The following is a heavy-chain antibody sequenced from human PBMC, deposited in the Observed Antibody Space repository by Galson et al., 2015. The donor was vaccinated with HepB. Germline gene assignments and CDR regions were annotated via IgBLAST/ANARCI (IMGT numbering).Heavy chain of an antibody. CDR3: VTVSYEILTGYSVS. D-gene: IGHD3-9*01. CDR2: IKGKSEGGTT. V-gene: IGHV3-15*01. CDR1: AFTLKDAW. Sequence: SLRLSCAASAFTLKDAWMSWVRQAPGKGPEWVGRIKGKSEGGTTDYAAPVKGRFSLSRDNSENTLYLQMDSLRTEDTAIYYCVTVSYEILTGYSVSWGQGTVVTVSS. J-gene: IGHJ5*02.